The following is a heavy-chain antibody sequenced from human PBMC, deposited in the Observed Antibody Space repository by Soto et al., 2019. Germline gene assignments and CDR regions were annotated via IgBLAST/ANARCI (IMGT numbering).Heavy chain of an antibody. CDR3: ARSTPQAARGTNYYDYYGMDV. V-gene: IGHV1-69*01. Sequence: QVQLVQSGGEVKKPGSSVNVSCKASGGPFSSYAISWVRQAPGQGLEWMGGMIPSFGTANYAQKFQGRVTITADESTSTADMELSSLRTEDTAVYYCARSTPQAARGTNYYDYYGMDVWGQGTTVTVSS. D-gene: IGHD6-6*01. CDR1: GGPFSSYA. J-gene: IGHJ6*02. CDR2: MIPSFGTA.